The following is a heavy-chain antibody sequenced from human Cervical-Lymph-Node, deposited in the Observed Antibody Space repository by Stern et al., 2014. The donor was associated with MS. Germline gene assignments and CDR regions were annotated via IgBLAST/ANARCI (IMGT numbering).Heavy chain of an antibody. Sequence: VQLEESGGGVVQPGRSLRFSCAASGFTFSNYPMHWVRQAPGKGLEWVAGIAHDGGKQRNAYSVRGRFTISRDNSNNTMYLEMTNLRPEDTAVYFCATSYSRGWYFLFNYWGQGTMASVSS. CDR2: IAHDGGKQ. J-gene: IGHJ4*02. CDR3: ATSYSRGWYFLFNY. V-gene: IGHV3-30*03. D-gene: IGHD6-19*01. CDR1: GFTFSNYP.